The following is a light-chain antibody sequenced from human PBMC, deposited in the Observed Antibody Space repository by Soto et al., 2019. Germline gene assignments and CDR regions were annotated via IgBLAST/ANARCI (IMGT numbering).Light chain of an antibody. V-gene: IGKV4-1*01. CDR1: QSVLFSTNNKNL. Sequence: EIMIPQSPATAASLGEGTTVICCSSQSVLFSTNNKNLLAWYQQKPGQPPKLLLYWASTRESGVPDRFSGSGSGTDFTLTINSLQAEDVALYYCQQYYSPPYTFGQGTKV. CDR3: QQYYSPPYT. CDR2: WAS. J-gene: IGKJ2*01.